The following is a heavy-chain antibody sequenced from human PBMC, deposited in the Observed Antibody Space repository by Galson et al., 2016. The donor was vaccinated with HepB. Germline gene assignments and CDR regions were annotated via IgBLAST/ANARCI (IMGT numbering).Heavy chain of an antibody. CDR1: GFTFNSYW. D-gene: IGHD4-17*01. V-gene: IGHV3-7*01. CDR2: ILQDGSEK. CDR3: ARDYGDYFTDY. J-gene: IGHJ4*02. Sequence: SLRLSCAASGFTFNSYWMSWVRQAPGKGLEWVAYILQDGSEKYYVDSVKGRFTISRDNARNSLYLQMNSLRAEDTAVYYCARDYGDYFTDYWGQGTLVTVSS.